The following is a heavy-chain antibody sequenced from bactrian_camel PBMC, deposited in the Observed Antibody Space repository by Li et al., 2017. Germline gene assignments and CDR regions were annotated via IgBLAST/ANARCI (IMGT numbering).Heavy chain of an antibody. Sequence: QLVESGGGSVQSGGSLRLSCAISGYTSSNYCMGWFRQAPGKKREGVAAIHLVWRTPYYVDSVKGRFTISKDNVNNTVYLQMNSLKPEDTAMYYCAADYAIQRHRVSIPCGYWGQGTQVTVS. CDR1: GYTSSNYC. J-gene: IGHJ4*01. CDR3: AADYAIQRHRVSIPCGY. CDR2: IHLVWRTP. V-gene: IGHV3S25*01. D-gene: IGHD3*01.